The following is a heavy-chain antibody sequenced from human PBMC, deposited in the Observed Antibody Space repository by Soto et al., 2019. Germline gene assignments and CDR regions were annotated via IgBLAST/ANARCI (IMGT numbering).Heavy chain of an antibody. V-gene: IGHV3-11*06. CDR1: GFTFSDYF. D-gene: IGHD4-17*01. CDR2: ISSSSIST. Sequence: QVQLVESGGGLVKPGGSLRLSCAASGFTFSDYFMSWIRQAPGKGPEWISHISSSSISTNYADSVKGRFTISRDNAKNSLYLEMTSLTAEDTAIYYCAKNGDYSYYYAMDVWGQGTTVRVSS. CDR3: AKNGDYSYYYAMDV. J-gene: IGHJ6*02.